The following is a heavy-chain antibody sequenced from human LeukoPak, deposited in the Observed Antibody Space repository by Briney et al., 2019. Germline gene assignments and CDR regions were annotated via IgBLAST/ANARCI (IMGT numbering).Heavy chain of an antibody. V-gene: IGHV3-48*03. Sequence: LSLTCTVSGGSISSYYWNWVRQAPGKGLEWVSYISSSGSTIYYADSVKGRFTISRDNAKNSLYLQMNSLRAEDTAVYYCARDSGSYTGNNWFDPWGQGTLVTVSS. CDR3: ARDSGSYTGNNWFDP. D-gene: IGHD1-26*01. CDR2: ISSSGSTI. CDR1: GGSISSYY. J-gene: IGHJ5*02.